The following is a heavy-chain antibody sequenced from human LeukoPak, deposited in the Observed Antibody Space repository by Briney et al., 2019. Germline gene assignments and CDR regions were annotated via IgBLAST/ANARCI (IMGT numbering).Heavy chain of an antibody. D-gene: IGHD3-10*01. CDR2: ISSSSSYI. J-gene: IGHJ6*02. CDR3: ARDDGSGSYWAYYYGMDV. V-gene: IGHV3-21*01. CDR1: GLTFSSYS. Sequence: PGGSLRLSCAASGLTFSSYSMNWVRQAPGKGLEWVSSISSSSSYIYYADSVKGRFTISRDNAKNSLYLQMNSLRAEDTAVYYCARDDGSGSYWAYYYGMDVWGQGTTVTVSS.